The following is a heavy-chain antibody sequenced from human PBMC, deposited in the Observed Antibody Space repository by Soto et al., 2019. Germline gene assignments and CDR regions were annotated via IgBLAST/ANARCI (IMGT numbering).Heavy chain of an antibody. CDR3: ARGHPFDL. CDR1: CGSISSYY. J-gene: IGHJ4*02. V-gene: IGHV4-59*01. CDR2: IFYSGRT. Sequence: PSETLCLTCTVSCGSISSYYWSWIRQPPGKGLEWIGHIFYSGRTSYNPSLKSRVTMSVDTSKNQFSLKVTSVTAADTAVYYCARGHPFDLWGQGIQVTVSS.